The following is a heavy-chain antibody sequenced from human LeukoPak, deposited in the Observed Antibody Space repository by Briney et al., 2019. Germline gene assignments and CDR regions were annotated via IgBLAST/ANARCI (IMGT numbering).Heavy chain of an antibody. V-gene: IGHV4-59*08. J-gene: IGHJ6*02. Sequence: PSETLSLTCTVSGGSISSYYWSWIRQPPGKGLEWIGYIYYSGTTNYNPSLKSRVTISVDTSKNPFSLKLSSVTAADTAVYYCARHGTGGYGYYYYGMDVWGQGTTVTVSS. CDR1: GGSISSYY. CDR2: IYYSGTT. CDR3: ARHGTGGYGYYYYGMDV. D-gene: IGHD2-2*01.